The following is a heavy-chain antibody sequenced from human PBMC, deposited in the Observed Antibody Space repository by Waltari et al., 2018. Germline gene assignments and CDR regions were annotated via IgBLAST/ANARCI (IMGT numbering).Heavy chain of an antibody. D-gene: IGHD3-3*01. CDR2: VDPEDGET. CDR1: GYSFTDQF. J-gene: IGHJ1*01. V-gene: IGHV1-69-2*01. Sequence: EVHLPQSGAEVKKPGATEKISCQASGYSFTDQFPPWVRQAPGKGPEWRGRVDPEDGETTLAEKFEGRVTITADTSTDTAYMDLSRLRSEDTALYYCMTLPIFGLVIKNYWGQGTLVTVSS. CDR3: MTLPIFGLVIKNY.